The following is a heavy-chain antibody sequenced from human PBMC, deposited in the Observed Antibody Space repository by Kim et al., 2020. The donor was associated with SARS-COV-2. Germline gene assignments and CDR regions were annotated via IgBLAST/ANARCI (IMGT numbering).Heavy chain of an antibody. CDR3: TTDRMDI. CDR2: SDVGTT. J-gene: IGHJ6*02. Sequence: SDVGTTDYAAPVKGRFIISRDDSKDTLYLQMNSLETEDTAVYYCTTDRMDIWGQGTTVTVSS. V-gene: IGHV3-15*05.